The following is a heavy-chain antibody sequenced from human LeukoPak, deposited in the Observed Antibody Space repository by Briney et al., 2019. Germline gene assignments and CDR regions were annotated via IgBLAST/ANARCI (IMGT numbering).Heavy chain of an antibody. Sequence: PGGSLRLSCAASGFTFSSYGMHWVRQAPGKGLEWVAVISYDGSNKYYADSVKGRFTISRDNSKNTLYLQMNSLRAEDTAVYYCAKGLMVRGVIGWFDPWGQGTLVTVSS. CDR2: ISYDGSNK. D-gene: IGHD3-10*01. CDR3: AKGLMVRGVIGWFDP. CDR1: GFTFSSYG. V-gene: IGHV3-30*18. J-gene: IGHJ5*02.